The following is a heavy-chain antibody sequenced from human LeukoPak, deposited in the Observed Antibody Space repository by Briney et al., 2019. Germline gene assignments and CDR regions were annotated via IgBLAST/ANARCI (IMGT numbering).Heavy chain of an antibody. Sequence: GRSLRLSCAASGFTFSSYGMHWVRQAPGKGLEWVAVIWYDGSNKYYADSVKGRFTISRDNSKNTLYLQMNSLRAEDTAVYYCARAGYDFWSGYYSSFGYYYYYMDVWGKGTTVTVSS. CDR3: ARAGYDFWSGYYSSFGYYYYYMDV. J-gene: IGHJ6*03. CDR2: IWYDGSNK. CDR1: GFTFSSYG. V-gene: IGHV3-33*01. D-gene: IGHD3-3*01.